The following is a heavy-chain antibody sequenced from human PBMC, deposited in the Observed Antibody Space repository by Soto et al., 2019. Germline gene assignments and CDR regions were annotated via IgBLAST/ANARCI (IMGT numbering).Heavy chain of an antibody. CDR2: IYYSGST. Sequence: TSETLSLTCTVSGGSISSGDSYWGWIRHPPGKGLEWIGYIYYSGSTYYNPSLKSRVSISVDTSKNHFSLKLSSVTAADTAVYYCARGGKREQQLDVNWFDPWGQGTLVTVSS. CDR1: GGSISSGDSY. D-gene: IGHD6-13*01. V-gene: IGHV4-30-4*01. J-gene: IGHJ5*02. CDR3: ARGGKREQQLDVNWFDP.